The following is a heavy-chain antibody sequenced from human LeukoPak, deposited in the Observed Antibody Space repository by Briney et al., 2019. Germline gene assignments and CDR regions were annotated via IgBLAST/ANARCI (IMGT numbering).Heavy chain of an antibody. CDR3: ARGYTYGLIFDY. V-gene: IGHV3-21*06. CDR1: GFIFHTYT. CDR2: ISSTSIAI. D-gene: IGHD5-18*01. J-gene: IGHJ4*02. Sequence: PGGSLRLSCTTSGFIFHTYTMHWVRQAPGKGLEWVSSISSTSIAIYYADSVKGRFTISRDNAENSLYLQMNGLRAEDTAVYYCARGYTYGLIFDYWGQGALVTVSP.